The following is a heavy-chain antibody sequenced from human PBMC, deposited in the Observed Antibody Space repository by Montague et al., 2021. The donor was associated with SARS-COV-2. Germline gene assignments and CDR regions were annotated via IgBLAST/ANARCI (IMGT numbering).Heavy chain of an antibody. J-gene: IGHJ4*02. CDR3: ARPRGVGTYDI. CDR2: IYYSGTT. D-gene: IGHD3-10*01. V-gene: IGHV4-39*01. CDR1: GGSISSYSFY. Sequence: SETLFLTCTVSGGSISSYSFYWGWIRQPPGKGLEWIGTIYYSGTTYYNPSLKSRVTISVDTSKNQFSLNLSSVTAADTAVYYCARPRGVGTYDIWGQGTLVTVSS.